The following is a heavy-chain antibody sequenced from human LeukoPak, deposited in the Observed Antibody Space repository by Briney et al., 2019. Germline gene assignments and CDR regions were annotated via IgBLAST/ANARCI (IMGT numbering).Heavy chain of an antibody. Sequence: SQTLSLTCSVSGVSISSGGYYWSWLRQHPGKGLEWIGYIFFSGSTYYNPYLKSRVNISVDTSEDHFSLKVTSVTAADTAVYYCARVVAGLAALDVWGQGTLVTVSS. CDR1: GVSISSGGYY. D-gene: IGHD3-3*02. CDR2: IFFSGST. J-gene: IGHJ3*01. V-gene: IGHV4-31*03. CDR3: ARVVAGLAALDV.